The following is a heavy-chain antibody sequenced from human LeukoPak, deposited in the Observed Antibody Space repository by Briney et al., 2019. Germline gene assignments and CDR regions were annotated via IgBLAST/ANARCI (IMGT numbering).Heavy chain of an antibody. CDR2: IYPGDSDT. CDR1: GYSFTNYW. J-gene: IGHJ4*02. D-gene: IGHD6-19*01. CDR3: AIGSGWYYFDY. Sequence: GESLKISCKGSGYSFTNYWIGWVRQMPGKGLEWVGIIYPGDSDTRYSLSFQGQVTISADKSISTAYLQWSSLKASDTAIYYCAIGSGWYYFDYWGQGTLVTVSS. V-gene: IGHV5-51*01.